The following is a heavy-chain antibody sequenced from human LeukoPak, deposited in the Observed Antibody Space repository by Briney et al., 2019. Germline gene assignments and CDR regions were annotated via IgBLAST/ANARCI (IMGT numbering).Heavy chain of an antibody. D-gene: IGHD6-6*01. CDR2: IYYSGST. J-gene: IGHJ6*02. CDR3: ARDPRRAMDV. Sequence: LRLSCAASGFTFSSYAMSWVRQPPGKGLEWIGYIYYSGSTYYNPSLKSRVTISVDTSKNQFSLKLSSVTAADTAVYYCARDPRRAMDVWGQGTTVTVSS. V-gene: IGHV4-30-4*08. CDR1: GFTFSSYA.